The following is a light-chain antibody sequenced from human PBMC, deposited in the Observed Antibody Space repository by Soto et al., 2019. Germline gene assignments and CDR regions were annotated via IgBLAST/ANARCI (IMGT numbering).Light chain of an antibody. Sequence: DIQMTQSPSTLSASVGDRVTISCRASQTIQNCLAWYQQKPGKAPKLLIYDASSLESGVPSRFSGSGSGTEFTLTISRLQPDDFATYYCQHYESYPWTFGRGTKVEI. CDR2: DAS. CDR1: QTIQNC. CDR3: QHYESYPWT. J-gene: IGKJ1*01. V-gene: IGKV1-5*01.